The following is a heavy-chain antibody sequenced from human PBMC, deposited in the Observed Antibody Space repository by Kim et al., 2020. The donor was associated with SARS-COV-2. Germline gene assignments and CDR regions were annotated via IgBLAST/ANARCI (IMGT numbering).Heavy chain of an antibody. Sequence: ADSVKGRFTIARDNAKNSLYRQMNSLRAEDTAVYYCARAPNIAVAMDVWGQGTTVTVSS. CDR3: ARAPNIAVAMDV. J-gene: IGHJ6*02. V-gene: IGHV3-21*01. D-gene: IGHD6-19*01.